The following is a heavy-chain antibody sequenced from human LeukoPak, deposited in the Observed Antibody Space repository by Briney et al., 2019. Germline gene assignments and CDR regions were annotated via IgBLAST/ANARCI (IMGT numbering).Heavy chain of an antibody. CDR1: GFTFSSYW. CDR3: AKDLGYDSSGYYDGDAFDI. D-gene: IGHD3-22*01. Sequence: GGSLRLSCAASGFTFSSYWMSWVRQAPGKGLEWVANIKQDGSEKYYVDSVKGRFTISRDNAKNSLYLQMNSLRAEDTAVYYCAKDLGYDSSGYYDGDAFDIWGQGTMVTVSS. V-gene: IGHV3-7*03. J-gene: IGHJ3*02. CDR2: IKQDGSEK.